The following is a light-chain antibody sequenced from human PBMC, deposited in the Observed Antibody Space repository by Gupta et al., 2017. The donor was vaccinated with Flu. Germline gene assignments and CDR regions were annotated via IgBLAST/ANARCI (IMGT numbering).Light chain of an antibody. CDR2: GNN. CDR3: QSYERSLSGYV. Sequence: QSVLTQPPSLAGAPGQRVSISCTGRSSNIGGGYDVHWHQHLPGTAPKLLIYGNNKRPSGAPARFSGSKSDTSAPLAITGLQAEDEADYYCQSYERSLSGYVFGSGTKVTVL. J-gene: IGLJ1*01. V-gene: IGLV1-40*01. CDR1: SSNIGGGYD.